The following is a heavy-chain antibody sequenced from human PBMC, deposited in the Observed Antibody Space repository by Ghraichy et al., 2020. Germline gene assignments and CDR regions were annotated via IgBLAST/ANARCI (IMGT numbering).Heavy chain of an antibody. J-gene: IGHJ4*02. CDR2: IISSGSTI. Sequence: GGSLRLSCAASGFTFSYYSMHWVRQAPGKGLECVSYIISSGSTIYYTDSVEGRFTISRDNAKNSLSLQMNSLRDEDTALYYCARGSDFFDATPPGPDYWGQGTLVAVSS. D-gene: IGHD2-15*01. V-gene: IGHV3-48*02. CDR3: ARGSDFFDATPPGPDY. CDR1: GFTFSYYS.